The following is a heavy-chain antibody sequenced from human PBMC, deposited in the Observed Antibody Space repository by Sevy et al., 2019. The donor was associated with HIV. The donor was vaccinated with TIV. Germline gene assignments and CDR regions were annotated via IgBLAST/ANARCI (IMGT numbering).Heavy chain of an antibody. J-gene: IGHJ4*02. CDR3: AKDYRGVIAAAGTSPLGDY. CDR2: IRYDGSNK. V-gene: IGHV3-30*02. D-gene: IGHD6-13*01. CDR1: GFTFSSYG. Sequence: GGSLRLSCAASGFTFSSYGMHWVRQAPGKGLEWVAFIRYDGSNKYYADSVKGRFTIPRDNSKNTLYLQMNSLRAEDTAVYYCAKDYRGVIAAAGTSPLGDYWGQGTLVTVSS.